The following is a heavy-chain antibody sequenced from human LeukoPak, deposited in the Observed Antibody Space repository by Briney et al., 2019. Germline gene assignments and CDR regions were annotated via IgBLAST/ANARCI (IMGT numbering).Heavy chain of an antibody. CDR2: ISDSGRST. CDR3: AKDQYYYGSGSPGSMDV. D-gene: IGHD3-10*01. J-gene: IGHJ6*02. V-gene: IGHV3-23*01. CDR1: GCTFRNYA. Sequence: GGSLRLSCAASGCTFRNYAMSWVRQAPGKGLEWVSSISDSGRSTYYADSVKGRFTISRDNSKNTLYLQMNSLRAEDTAVYYCAKDQYYYGSGSPGSMDVWGQGTTVTVSS.